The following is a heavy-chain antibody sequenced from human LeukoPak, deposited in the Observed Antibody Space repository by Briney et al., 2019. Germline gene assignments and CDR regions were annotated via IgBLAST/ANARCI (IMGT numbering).Heavy chain of an antibody. J-gene: IGHJ4*02. CDR2: IYTSGST. CDR3: ARAPGGYLDY. V-gene: IGHV4-61*02. D-gene: IGHD3-16*01. CDR1: GGSISSGSYY. Sequence: SQTLSLTCTVSGGSISSGSYYWSWIRQPAGTGLEWIGRIYTSGSTNYNPSLKSRVTISVDTSKNQFSLKLSSVTAADTAVYCCARAPGGYLDYWGQGTLVTVSS.